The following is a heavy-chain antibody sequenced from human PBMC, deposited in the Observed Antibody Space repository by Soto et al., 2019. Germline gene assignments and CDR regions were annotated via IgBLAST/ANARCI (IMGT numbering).Heavy chain of an antibody. J-gene: IGHJ5*02. V-gene: IGHV1-8*01. CDR3: ARRRMVRAHGNWFDP. CDR2: MNPNSGNT. D-gene: IGHD3-10*01. Sequence: ASVKVSCKASGYTFTSYDINWVRQATGQGLEWMGWMNPNSGNTGYAQKFQGRVTMTRNTSISTAYMELSSLRSEDTAVYYCARRRMVRAHGNWFDPWGQGNLVTVSS. CDR1: GYTFTSYD.